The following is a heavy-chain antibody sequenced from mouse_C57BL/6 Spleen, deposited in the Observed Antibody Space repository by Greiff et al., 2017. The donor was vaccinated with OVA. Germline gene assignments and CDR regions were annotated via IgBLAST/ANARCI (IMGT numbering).Heavy chain of an antibody. V-gene: IGHV5-16*01. CDR2: INYDGSST. Sequence: EVKLVESEGGLVQPGSSMKLSCTASGFTFSDYYMAWVRQVPEKGLEWVANINYDGSSTYYLDSLKSRFIISRDNAKNILYLQMSSLKSEDTDTYYCARDRGYDRYYAMDYWGQGTSVTVSS. D-gene: IGHD2-2*01. CDR1: GFTFSDYY. CDR3: ARDRGYDRYYAMDY. J-gene: IGHJ4*01.